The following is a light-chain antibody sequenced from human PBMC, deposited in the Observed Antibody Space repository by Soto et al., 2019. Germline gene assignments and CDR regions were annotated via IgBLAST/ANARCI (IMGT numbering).Light chain of an antibody. CDR1: QGISND. Sequence: IPVTKFPIQLTASPGDRVTIAWRASQGISNDFSWYQQKPGEAPKRLVYVASILDGVVPARFSGSGSGTDFTLTISSLQPEDFGSYYCLQDNNYPRTLGQGTKV. J-gene: IGKJ1*01. CDR2: VAS. V-gene: IGKV1-17*01. CDR3: LQDNNYPRT.